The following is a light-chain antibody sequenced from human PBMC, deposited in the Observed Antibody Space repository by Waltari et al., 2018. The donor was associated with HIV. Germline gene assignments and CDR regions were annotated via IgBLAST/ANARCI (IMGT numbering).Light chain of an antibody. Sequence: VLTQSPASLSVSPGERATLSCRSSQGFDSHLACYQHKLGQAPRLLIYDVSKRATDIPARFNGSGSGTDFSLTISNLEPEDLALYYCQQRRDWPPSYTFGQGTRLEMK. CDR2: DVS. CDR1: QGFDSH. J-gene: IGKJ2*01. CDR3: QQRRDWPPSYT. V-gene: IGKV3-11*01.